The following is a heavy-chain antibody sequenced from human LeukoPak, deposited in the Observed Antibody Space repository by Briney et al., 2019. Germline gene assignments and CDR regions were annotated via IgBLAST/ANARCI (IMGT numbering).Heavy chain of an antibody. Sequence: SETLSLTCTVSGGSVSSNSYYWGWIRQPPGKGLEWIGSIYHSGSMYYNPSLMSRVTISVDTSKNQFSLRLSSVTAADTAVYYCARLVGTYCSSTTCYARSYFDYWGQGTLVTGSS. V-gene: IGHV4-39*01. CDR3: ARLVGTYCSSTTCYARSYFDY. D-gene: IGHD2-2*01. J-gene: IGHJ4*02. CDR1: GGSVSSNSYY. CDR2: IYHSGSM.